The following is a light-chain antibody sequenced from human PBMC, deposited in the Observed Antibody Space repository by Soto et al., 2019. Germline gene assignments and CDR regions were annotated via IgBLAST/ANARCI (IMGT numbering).Light chain of an antibody. CDR1: SSDVGPYNL. CDR2: EVV. CDR3: CSYAGSSMFV. J-gene: IGLJ3*02. V-gene: IGLV2-23*02. Sequence: QSALTQPASVSGSLGQSITISCTGSSSDVGPYNLVSWYQHHPGKAPKLMISEVVKRPSGVSNRFSGSKSGNTASLTISGLQAEDEADYYCCSYAGSSMFVFGGGTQLTVL.